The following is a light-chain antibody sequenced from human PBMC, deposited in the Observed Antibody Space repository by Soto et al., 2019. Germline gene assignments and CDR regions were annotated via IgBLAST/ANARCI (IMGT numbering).Light chain of an antibody. V-gene: IGLV1-40*01. CDR1: SSNIGAGYD. CDR3: QSYDSSLSGSVV. Sequence: QSVLTQPPSVSGAPGQGVTISCTGSSSNIGAGYDVHWYQQLPGTAPKLLIYANSNRPSGVPDRFSGSKSGTSASRAITGLQAEDEADYYCQSYDSSLSGSVVFGGGTKLTVL. CDR2: ANS. J-gene: IGLJ2*01.